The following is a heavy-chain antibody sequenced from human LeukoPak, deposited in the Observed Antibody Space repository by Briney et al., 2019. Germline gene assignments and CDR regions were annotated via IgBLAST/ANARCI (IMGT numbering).Heavy chain of an antibody. CDR3: ARVSPEQQLVIYYFDY. CDR1: GGSISSYY. J-gene: IGHJ4*02. D-gene: IGHD6-13*01. Sequence: SETLSLTCTVSGGSISSYYWGWIRQPPGKGLEWIGSIYYSGSTYYNPSLKSRVTISVDTSKNQFSLKLSSVTAADTAVYYCARVSPEQQLVIYYFDYWGQGTLVTVSS. CDR2: IYYSGST. V-gene: IGHV4-39*07.